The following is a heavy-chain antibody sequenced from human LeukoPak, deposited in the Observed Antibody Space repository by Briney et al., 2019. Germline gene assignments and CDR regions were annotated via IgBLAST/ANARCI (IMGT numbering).Heavy chain of an antibody. D-gene: IGHD5-12*01. Sequence: TGGSLRLSCAASGFAFSSYWMSWVRQAPGKGLDWVSGISDSGDSTYYADSVKGRFTISRDISKNTLYLQMTSLRAEDTAVYYCAKEGIDGSGYDLDYWGQGTRVTVSS. V-gene: IGHV3-23*01. CDR3: AKEGIDGSGYDLDY. CDR2: ISDSGDST. CDR1: GFAFSSYW. J-gene: IGHJ4*02.